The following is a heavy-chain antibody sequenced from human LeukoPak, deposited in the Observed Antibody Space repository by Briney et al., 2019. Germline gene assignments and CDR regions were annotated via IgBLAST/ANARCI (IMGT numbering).Heavy chain of an antibody. CDR2: MNPNSGRT. CDR3: ARGYPDIVVVPAAIYWFDP. CDR1: GYTLTSYD. V-gene: IGHV1-8*01. Sequence: GASVKVSCKASGYTLTSYDINWVRQATGQGLEWMGWMNPNSGRTGYAQNFQGRITITRNTSISTAYLELSSLRSEDTAVYYCARGYPDIVVVPAAIYWFDPWGQGTLVTVSS. J-gene: IGHJ5*02. D-gene: IGHD2-2*02.